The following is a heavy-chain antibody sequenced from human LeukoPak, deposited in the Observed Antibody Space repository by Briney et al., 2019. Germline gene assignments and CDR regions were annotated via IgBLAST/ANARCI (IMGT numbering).Heavy chain of an antibody. Sequence: GGSLRLSCAASGFTFSSYSMNWVRQAPGKGLEWVSSISSSSSYIYYADSVKGRFTISRDNAKNSLYLQMNSLRAEDTAVYYCAKGAYSSGWYKGAFDYWGQGTLVTVSS. D-gene: IGHD6-19*01. CDR1: GFTFSSYS. J-gene: IGHJ4*02. CDR3: AKGAYSSGWYKGAFDY. V-gene: IGHV3-21*01. CDR2: ISSSSSYI.